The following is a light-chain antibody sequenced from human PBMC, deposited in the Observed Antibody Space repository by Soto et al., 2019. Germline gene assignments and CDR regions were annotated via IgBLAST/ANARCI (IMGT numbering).Light chain of an antibody. CDR1: QDIRNF. Sequence: DIQMTQSPTSLSASVGDRVTITCRASQDIRNFVAWYQQKPGKAPKLLIYAASTLQSRVPSRFSGSGSRPDFTLLINSLQPKDVATYFCQKYSSVPVFGPGTKVEIK. CDR2: AAS. J-gene: IGKJ3*01. CDR3: QKYSSVPV. V-gene: IGKV1-27*01.